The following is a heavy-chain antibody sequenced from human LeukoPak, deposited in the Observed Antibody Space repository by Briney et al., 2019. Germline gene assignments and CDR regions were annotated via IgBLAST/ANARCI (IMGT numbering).Heavy chain of an antibody. Sequence: ASVKVSCKASGYTFSDYYMHWVRQAPGQGLEWMGWINPNSGGTNYAQKFQDRVTMTRDTSINTAYMELRRLISDDTAVYYCARDHPMTQNWFDPWGQGTLVTISS. CDR1: GYTFSDYY. D-gene: IGHD3-22*01. V-gene: IGHV1-2*02. CDR2: INPNSGGT. J-gene: IGHJ5*02. CDR3: ARDHPMTQNWFDP.